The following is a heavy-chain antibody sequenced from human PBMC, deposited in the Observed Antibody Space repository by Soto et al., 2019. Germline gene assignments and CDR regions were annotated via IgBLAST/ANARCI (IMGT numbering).Heavy chain of an antibody. V-gene: IGHV1-2*04. CDR1: GYTFTGYY. D-gene: IGHD2-2*01. CDR3: AREGNIAVEPAAIHYYYMDV. CDR2: INPSSGGT. J-gene: IGHJ6*03. Sequence: GASVKVSCKASGYTFTGYYMHWVRQAPGQGLEWMGWINPSSGGTNYAQKFQGWVTITRDTSISTAYMELSRLRSDDTAVYYCAREGNIAVEPAAIHYYYMDVWGKGTTVTVSS.